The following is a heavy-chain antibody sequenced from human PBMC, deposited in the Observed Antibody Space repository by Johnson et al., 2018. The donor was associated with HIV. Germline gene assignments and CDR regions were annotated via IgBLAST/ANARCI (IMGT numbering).Heavy chain of an antibody. CDR3: AKGYLTIIAALQPDAFDI. CDR1: GFNFSTYG. V-gene: IGHV3-33*06. Sequence: QVQLVESGGGVVQPGRSLRLSCAASGFNFSTYGMHWVRRAPGKGLEWVAVIWYDGSNKYYGDSVKGRFTISRDNSKNTLYLQMNSLRAEDTAVYYCAKGYLTIIAALQPDAFDIWGQGTMVTVSS. J-gene: IGHJ3*02. CDR2: IWYDGSNK. D-gene: IGHD6-6*01.